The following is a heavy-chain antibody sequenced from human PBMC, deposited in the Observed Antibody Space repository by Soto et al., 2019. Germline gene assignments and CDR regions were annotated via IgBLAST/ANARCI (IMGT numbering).Heavy chain of an antibody. CDR2: INVGNGNT. D-gene: IGHD2-21*02. Sequence: GASVKVYCKASGYIFTDYAMHWVRQAPGQRLEWMGWINVGNGNTKYSQNFQARVTITRDTSASTAYMDLSSLRSEDTAVYYCARGAGYCGGDCWNDYYYAMDVWGQGTTVTVSS. CDR1: GYIFTDYA. J-gene: IGHJ6*02. V-gene: IGHV1-3*01. CDR3: ARGAGYCGGDCWNDYYYAMDV.